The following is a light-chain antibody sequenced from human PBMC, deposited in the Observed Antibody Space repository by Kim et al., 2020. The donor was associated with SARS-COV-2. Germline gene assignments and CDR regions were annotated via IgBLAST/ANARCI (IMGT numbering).Light chain of an antibody. CDR2: QDT. J-gene: IGLJ2*01. CDR1: KLGSRY. Sequence: SYELTQPPSVSVSPGQTATITCSGDKLGSRYASWYQQIPGQSPSLLIYQDTIRPSGIPERFSGSASGDTATLTISETQTMDEAAYYCQAWDSGTVVFGGG. CDR3: QAWDSGTVV. V-gene: IGLV3-1*01.